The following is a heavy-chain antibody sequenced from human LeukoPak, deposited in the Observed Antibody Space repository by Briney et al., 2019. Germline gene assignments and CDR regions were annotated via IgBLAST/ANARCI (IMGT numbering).Heavy chain of an antibody. CDR1: GYTFTSYA. D-gene: IGHD2-15*01. V-gene: IGHV1-3*01. CDR3: ARGGLVVATTIDY. Sequence: VSVKVSCKASGYTFTSYAMHWVRQAPGQRLEGMGWINACNGNTKYSPKFQGRVTITRDTSASTAYMELSSLRSEDTAVYYCARGGLVVATTIDYWGQGTLVTVSS. J-gene: IGHJ4*02. CDR2: INACNGNT.